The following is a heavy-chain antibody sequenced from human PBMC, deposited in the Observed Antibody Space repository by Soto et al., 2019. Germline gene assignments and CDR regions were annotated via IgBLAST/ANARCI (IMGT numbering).Heavy chain of an antibody. Sequence: ASVKVSCKASGGTFSSYAISWVRQAPGQGLEWMGGIIPIFGTANYAQKFQGRVTITADESTSTAYMELSSLRSEDTAVYYCARELEGRNGYNMYVWGQGTTVTVSS. CDR3: ARELEGRNGYNMYV. CDR1: GGTFSSYA. J-gene: IGHJ6*02. CDR2: IIPIFGTA. D-gene: IGHD5-12*01. V-gene: IGHV1-69*13.